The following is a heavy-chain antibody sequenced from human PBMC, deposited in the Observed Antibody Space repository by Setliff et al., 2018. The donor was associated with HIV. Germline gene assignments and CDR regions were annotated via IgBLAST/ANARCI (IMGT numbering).Heavy chain of an antibody. CDR1: GGSIKSSSDY. CDR2: IYYSGST. D-gene: IGHD3-22*01. J-gene: IGHJ4*02. V-gene: IGHV4-39*01. CDR3: ARHSGHGGYYSPSDY. Sequence: SETLSLTCTVSGGSIKSSSDYWGWIRQPPGKGLEWIGTIYYSGSTYYNPSLKSRVTISVDTSKDQFSLKLSSVTAADTTVYYCARHSGHGGYYSPSDYWGPGTLVTVSS.